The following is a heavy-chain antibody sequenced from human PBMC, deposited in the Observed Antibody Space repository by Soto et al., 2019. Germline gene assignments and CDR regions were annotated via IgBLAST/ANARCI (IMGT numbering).Heavy chain of an antibody. D-gene: IGHD3-16*01. CDR2: ISYDGSNK. CDR1: GFTFGSYA. V-gene: IGHV3-30-3*01. Sequence: PGGSLRLSCAASGFTFGSYAMHWVRQAPGKGLEWVAVISYDGSNKYYADSVKGRFTISRDNSKNTLYLQMNSLRAEDTAVYYCARGGNLPLDYWGQGTLVTVSS. CDR3: ARGGNLPLDY. J-gene: IGHJ4*02.